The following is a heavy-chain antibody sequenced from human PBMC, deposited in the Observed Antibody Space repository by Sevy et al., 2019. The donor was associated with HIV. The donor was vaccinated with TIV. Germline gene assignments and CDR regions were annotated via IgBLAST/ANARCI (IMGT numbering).Heavy chain of an antibody. J-gene: IGHJ3*02. Sequence: GVSLRLSCAASGFTVSSNYMSWVRQAPGKGLEWVSVIYSGGSTYYADSVKGRFTISRDNSKNTLYLQMNSLRAEDTAVYYCARADYDFWSGYYTGPFGAFDIWGQGTMVTVSS. CDR2: IYSGGST. D-gene: IGHD3-3*01. V-gene: IGHV3-53*01. CDR3: ARADYDFWSGYYTGPFGAFDI. CDR1: GFTVSSNY.